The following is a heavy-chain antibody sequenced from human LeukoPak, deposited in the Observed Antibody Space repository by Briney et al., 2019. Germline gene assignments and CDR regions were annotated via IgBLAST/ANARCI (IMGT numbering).Heavy chain of an antibody. CDR2: IYYSGST. J-gene: IGHJ4*02. Sequence: SETLSLTCAVYGGSFSGYYWSWIRQPPGKGLEWIGYIYYSGSTNYNPSLKSRVTISVDTSKNQFSLKLSSVTAADTAVYYCARGGMATIDYWGQGTLVTVSS. D-gene: IGHD5-24*01. V-gene: IGHV4-59*01. CDR3: ARGGMATIDY. CDR1: GGSFSGYY.